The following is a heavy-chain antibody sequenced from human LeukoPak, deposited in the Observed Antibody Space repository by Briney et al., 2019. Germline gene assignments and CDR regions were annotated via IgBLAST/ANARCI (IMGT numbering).Heavy chain of an antibody. CDR3: AKDRLGGNSGRLFDY. CDR1: GFTFSTYA. Sequence: GGSLRLSCAASGFTFSTYAMSWVRQAPGKGLEWVSTISGSGGSTDYADSVKGRFTISRDNSKNTLYLQMNSLRAEDTAVYYCAKDRLGGNSGRLFDYWGQGTLVTVSS. V-gene: IGHV3-23*01. D-gene: IGHD4-23*01. J-gene: IGHJ4*02. CDR2: ISGSGGST.